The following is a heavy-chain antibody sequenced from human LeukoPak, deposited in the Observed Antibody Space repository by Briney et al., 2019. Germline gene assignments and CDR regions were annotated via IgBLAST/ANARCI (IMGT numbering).Heavy chain of an antibody. Sequence: GGSLRLSCAASGFTFSSYAMHWVRQAPGKGLEYVSAISSNGGSTYYANSVKGRFTIPRDNSKNTLYLQMGSLRAEDMAVYYCARGGSYWNAFDIWGQGTMVTVSS. CDR2: ISSNGGST. J-gene: IGHJ3*02. CDR1: GFTFSSYA. D-gene: IGHD1-26*01. V-gene: IGHV3-64*01. CDR3: ARGGSYWNAFDI.